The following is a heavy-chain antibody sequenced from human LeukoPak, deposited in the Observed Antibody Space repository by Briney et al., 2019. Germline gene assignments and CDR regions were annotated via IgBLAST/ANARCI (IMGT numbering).Heavy chain of an antibody. V-gene: IGHV1-46*01. CDR1: GYTFTMYY. CDR2: INPSGGST. CDR3: ASSGYYWDWYFDL. D-gene: IGHD3-22*01. J-gene: IGHJ2*01. Sequence: ASVKVSCKASGYTFTMYYIHWVRQAPGQGLEWMGIINPSGGSTSYAQKFQGRVTMTRDMSTSTVYMELSSLRSEDTAVYCCASSGYYWDWYFDLWGRGTLVTVSS.